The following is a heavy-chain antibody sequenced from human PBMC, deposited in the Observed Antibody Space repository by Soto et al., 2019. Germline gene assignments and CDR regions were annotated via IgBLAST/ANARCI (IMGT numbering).Heavy chain of an antibody. CDR3: ARDWAAMVTEIYYYYGMDV. D-gene: IGHD5-18*01. Sequence: GGSLRLSCAASGFTFSSYSMNWVRQAPGKGLEWVSSISSSSSYIYYADSVKGRFTISRDNAKNSLYLQMNSLRAEDTAVYYCARDWAAMVTEIYYYYGMDVWGQGTTVTVSS. CDR2: ISSSSSYI. V-gene: IGHV3-21*01. CDR1: GFTFSSYS. J-gene: IGHJ6*02.